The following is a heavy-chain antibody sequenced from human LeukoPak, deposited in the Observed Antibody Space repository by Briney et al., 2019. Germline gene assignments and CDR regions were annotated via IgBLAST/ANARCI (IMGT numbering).Heavy chain of an antibody. V-gene: IGHV1-2*06. CDR1: GYTFTGYY. J-gene: IGHJ4*02. Sequence: ASVKVSCKASGYTFTGYYMHWVRQAPGQGLEWMGRINPNSGGTNYAQKFQGRVTMTRDTSISTAYMELSRLRSDDTAVYYCARYSTYVWGSYRPTDDYWGQGTLLTVSS. CDR3: ARYSTYVWGSYRPTDDY. D-gene: IGHD3-16*02. CDR2: INPNSGGT.